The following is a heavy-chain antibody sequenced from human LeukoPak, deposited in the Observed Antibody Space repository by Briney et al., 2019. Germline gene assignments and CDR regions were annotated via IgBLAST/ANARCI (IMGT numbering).Heavy chain of an antibody. J-gene: IGHJ4*02. CDR1: GFAFSNYW. D-gene: IGHD3-10*01. CDR3: ARDPYGSGSQPTTW. Sequence: GGSLRLSCAASGFAFSNYWMHWVRQAPGKGLVWVSRVDIDGSTTTYADSVKGRFTISRDNAKNSLCLQMNSLRAEDTAVYYCARDPYGSGSQPTTWRGQGTLVTVSS. V-gene: IGHV3-74*01. CDR2: VDIDGSTT.